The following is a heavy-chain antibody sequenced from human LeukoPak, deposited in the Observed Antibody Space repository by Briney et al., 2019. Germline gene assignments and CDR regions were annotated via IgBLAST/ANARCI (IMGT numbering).Heavy chain of an antibody. V-gene: IGHV4-34*01. Sequence: PSETLSLTCAVYGGSFSGYYWSWIRQPPGKGLEWIGEINHSGSTNYNPSLKSRVTISVDTSKNQFSLKLSSVTAADTAVYYCARGGYDFWSGYPLDYWGQGTPVTVSS. D-gene: IGHD3-3*01. CDR2: INHSGST. CDR3: ARGGYDFWSGYPLDY. CDR1: GGSFSGYY. J-gene: IGHJ4*02.